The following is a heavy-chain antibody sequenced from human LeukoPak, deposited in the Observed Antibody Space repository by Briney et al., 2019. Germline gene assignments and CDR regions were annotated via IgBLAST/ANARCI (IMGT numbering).Heavy chain of an antibody. CDR2: ISYDGSNK. CDR1: GFTFSSYA. D-gene: IGHD3-22*01. V-gene: IGHV3-30-3*01. Sequence: GSLRLSCAATGFTFSSYAMHWVRQAPGKGLEWVAVISYDGSNKYYADSVKGRFTISRDNSKNTLYLQMNSLRAEDTAVYYCARGPYYYDSSGYYFDYWGQGTLVTVSS. CDR3: ARGPYYYDSSGYYFDY. J-gene: IGHJ4*02.